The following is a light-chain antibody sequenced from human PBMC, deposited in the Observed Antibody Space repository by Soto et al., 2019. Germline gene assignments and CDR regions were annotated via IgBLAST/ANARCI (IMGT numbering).Light chain of an antibody. CDR2: DAS. CDR3: QQYESLPLT. V-gene: IGKV1-33*01. Sequence: DRQMTQSPSSLSASVGDRVTITCQASQDINKNLIWYQQKPGKAPKLLIYDASDLETGVPSRFSGSGSGTGFTFTISSLQPEDFATYYCQQYESLPLTFGQGTRLEIK. J-gene: IGKJ5*01. CDR1: QDINKN.